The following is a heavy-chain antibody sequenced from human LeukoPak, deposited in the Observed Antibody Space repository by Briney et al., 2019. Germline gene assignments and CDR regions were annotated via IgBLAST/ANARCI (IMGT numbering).Heavy chain of an antibody. CDR2: ISSSSSYI. J-gene: IGHJ4*02. CDR1: GFTFSSYS. V-gene: IGHV3-21*01. CDR3: ARDSLRLRVGELSLFGDYFDY. D-gene: IGHD3-16*02. Sequence: GGSLRLSCAASGFTFSSYSMNWVRQAPGKGLEWVSSISSSSSYIYYADSVKGRFTISRDNAKNSLYLQMNSLRAEDTAVYYCARDSLRLRVGELSLFGDYFDYWGQGTLVTVSS.